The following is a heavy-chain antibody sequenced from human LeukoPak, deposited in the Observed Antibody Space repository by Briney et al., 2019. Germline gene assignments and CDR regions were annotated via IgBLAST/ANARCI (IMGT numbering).Heavy chain of an antibody. Sequence: GGSLRLSCAASGFTVSSNYMSWVRRAPGKGLEWVSGISASGGSTYYADAVKGRFTISRDNSKNTLFLQINSLRVEDTAVYYCARELHIAATVTAGFDIWGQGIMVTVSS. CDR1: GFTVSSNY. CDR2: ISASGGST. J-gene: IGHJ3*02. V-gene: IGHV3-23*01. D-gene: IGHD6-25*01. CDR3: ARELHIAATVTAGFDI.